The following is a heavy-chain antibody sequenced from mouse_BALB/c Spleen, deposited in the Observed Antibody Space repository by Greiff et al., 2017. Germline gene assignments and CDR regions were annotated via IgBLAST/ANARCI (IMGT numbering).Heavy chain of an antibody. Sequence: EVKLVESGGGLVQPGGSLKLSCAASGFTFSSYGMSWVRQTPDKRLELVATINSNGGSTYYPDSVKSRFTISRDNAKNTLYLQMSSLKSEDTAMYYCARVYDLYAMDYWGQGTSVTVSS. D-gene: IGHD2-3*01. CDR2: INSNGGST. J-gene: IGHJ4*01. V-gene: IGHV5-6-3*01. CDR1: GFTFSSYG. CDR3: ARVYDLYAMDY.